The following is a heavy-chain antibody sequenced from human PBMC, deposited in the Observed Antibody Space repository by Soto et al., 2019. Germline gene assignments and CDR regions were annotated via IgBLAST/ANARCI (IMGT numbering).Heavy chain of an antibody. CDR2: ISASGYSA. Sequence: SLRLSCAASGFTVSSNYAMTWVRQAPGKGLEWVSIISASGYSAYYGGAVKGRFTTSRDNSRSTLYLQMNGLRAEDTAVYYCAKGDLLWDPFDLWGQGTLVTVSS. J-gene: IGHJ4*02. V-gene: IGHV3-23*02. CDR3: AKGDLLWDPFDL. D-gene: IGHD3-16*01. CDR1: GFTVSSNYA.